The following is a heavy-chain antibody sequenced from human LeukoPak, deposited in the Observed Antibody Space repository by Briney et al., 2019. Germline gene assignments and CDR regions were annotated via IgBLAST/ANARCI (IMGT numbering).Heavy chain of an antibody. D-gene: IGHD5-12*01. J-gene: IGHJ4*02. CDR2: IKQDGSEL. V-gene: IGHV3-7*01. CDR3: ARDRGHSGYELYDY. Sequence: GGSLRLSCAASGFTFSNYWMGWVRQAPGKGLEWVANIKQDGSELYSVDSVRGRSTTSGNTAKDSLYLQMNSLRAEDTAVYYCARDRGHSGYELYDYWGQGTLVTVSS. CDR1: GFTFSNYW.